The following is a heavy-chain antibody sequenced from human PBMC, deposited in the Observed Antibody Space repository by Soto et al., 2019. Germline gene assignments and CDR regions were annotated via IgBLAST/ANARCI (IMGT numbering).Heavy chain of an antibody. D-gene: IGHD1-1*01. V-gene: IGHV3-23*01. CDR1: GFNSNIYA. CDR2: ISPGGDST. J-gene: IGHJ6*03. CDR3: AKALGNPYYYYYMDV. Sequence: EVQLLESGGDLVQPGGSLRLSCAASGFNSNIYAMTWVRQAPGKGLEWVSTISPGGDSTYFADSVKGRVTISRDNSKNTLSLQMNSLRAEDTATYFCAKALGNPYYYYYMDVWGTGTTVTVSS.